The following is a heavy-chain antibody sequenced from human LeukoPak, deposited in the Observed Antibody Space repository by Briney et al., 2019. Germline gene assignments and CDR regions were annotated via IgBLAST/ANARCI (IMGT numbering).Heavy chain of an antibody. CDR1: CGPLKKSSYF. CDR3: ARLSFRGYSSGSFDY. V-gene: IGHV4-39*01. J-gene: IGHJ4*02. CDR2: IYYSGST. Sequence: LGTLSLTFTFSCGPLKKSSYFLGLIRQPPGEGVGGVWGIYYSGSTYYNPSLKSRVTISVDTSKNQFSLKLSSVTAADTAVYYCARLSFRGYSSGSFDYWGQGTLVTVSS. D-gene: IGHD6-19*01.